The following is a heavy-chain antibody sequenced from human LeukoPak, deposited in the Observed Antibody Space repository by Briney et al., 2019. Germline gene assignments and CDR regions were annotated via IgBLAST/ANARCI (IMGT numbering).Heavy chain of an antibody. J-gene: IGHJ5*02. D-gene: IGHD4-23*01. V-gene: IGHV3-20*04. CDR2: IKWSGSST. CDR1: GFNSDDYG. Sequence: GGSLRLSCAASGFNSDDYGMTWVRQAPGRGQEWVSGIKWSGSSTNYADSVKGRFTISRDNAKNSLYLQMNSLRAEDTAVYYCAGEGNYGGNSGDWFDPWGQGTLVTVSS. CDR3: AGEGNYGGNSGDWFDP.